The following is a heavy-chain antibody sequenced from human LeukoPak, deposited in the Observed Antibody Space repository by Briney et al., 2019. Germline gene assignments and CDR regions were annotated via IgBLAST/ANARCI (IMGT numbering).Heavy chain of an antibody. CDR3: ARQRQHQRTYYYGMDV. V-gene: IGHV5-51*01. CDR1: GYTFTTYW. Sequence: PGESLKISCKGSGYTFTTYWIGWVRQMPGKGLEWMGFIYPGDSDTRYSPSFEGQVTISADKSISTAYLQWSSLKASDTAMYYCARQRQHQRTYYYGMDVWGQGTTVTVSS. CDR2: IYPGDSDT. J-gene: IGHJ6*02. D-gene: IGHD2-2*01.